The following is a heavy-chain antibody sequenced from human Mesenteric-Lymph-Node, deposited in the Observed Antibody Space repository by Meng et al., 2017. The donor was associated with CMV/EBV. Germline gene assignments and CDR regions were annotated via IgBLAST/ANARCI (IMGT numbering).Heavy chain of an antibody. J-gene: IGHJ6*02. V-gene: IGHV1-69*05. Sequence: GGSLRLSCTASEFTLGSSGMHWVRQAPGQGLEWMGGIIPIFGTANYAQKFQGRVTITTDESTCTAYMELSSLRSEDTAVYYCARVVPAANYYYYGMDVWGQGTTVTVSS. CDR2: IIPIFGTA. CDR1: EFTLGSSG. CDR3: ARVVPAANYYYYGMDV. D-gene: IGHD2-2*01.